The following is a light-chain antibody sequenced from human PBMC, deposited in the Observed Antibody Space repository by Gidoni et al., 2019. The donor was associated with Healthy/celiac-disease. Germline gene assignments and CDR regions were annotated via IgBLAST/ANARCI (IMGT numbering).Light chain of an antibody. CDR3: QQYHTLPIT. CDR2: DAS. J-gene: IGKJ3*01. CDR1: QDISNY. V-gene: IGKV1-33*01. Sequence: DSQMTQSPCSLSASVGDRLTITCQSSQDISNYLNWYQQKPGKAPKLLIYDASNLETGVPSRFSGSGSGTYFPFTIRSLQPEDLATYYCQQYHTLPITFGPGTKVDIK.